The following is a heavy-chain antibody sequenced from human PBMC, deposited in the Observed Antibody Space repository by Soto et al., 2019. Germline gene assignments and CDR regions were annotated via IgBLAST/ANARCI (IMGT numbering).Heavy chain of an antibody. J-gene: IGHJ4*02. Sequence: QVQLVESGGGVVQPGRSLRLSVAASGFTFSSYAMHWVRQAPGKGLEWVAVISYDGSNKYYADSVKGRFTISRDNSKNTLYLQMNSLRAEDTAVYYCARVDYGDYVLNYWGQGTLVNVSS. D-gene: IGHD4-17*01. V-gene: IGHV3-30-3*01. CDR2: ISYDGSNK. CDR1: GFTFSSYA. CDR3: ARVDYGDYVLNY.